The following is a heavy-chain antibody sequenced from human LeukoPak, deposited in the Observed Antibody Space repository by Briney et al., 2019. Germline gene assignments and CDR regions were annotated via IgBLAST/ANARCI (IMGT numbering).Heavy chain of an antibody. V-gene: IGHV1-2*02. CDR1: GYTFTGYY. J-gene: IGHJ4*02. CDR2: INPNSGGT. D-gene: IGHD3-22*01. Sequence: ASVKVSCKASGYTFTGYYMHWVRQAPGQGLEWMGWINPNSGGTNYAQKFQGRVTMTRDTSISTAYMELSSLRSEDTAVYYCARVRYDSSGYYLGYWGQGTLVTVSS. CDR3: ARVRYDSSGYYLGY.